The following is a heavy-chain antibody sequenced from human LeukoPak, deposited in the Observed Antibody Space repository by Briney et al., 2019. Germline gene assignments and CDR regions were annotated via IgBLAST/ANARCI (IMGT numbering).Heavy chain of an antibody. V-gene: IGHV3-23*01. Sequence: GSLRLSCAASGFTFSSYAMSWVRQAPGKGREWVSAISGSGGSTYYADSVKGRFTISRDNSKNTLYLQMNSLRAEDTAVYYCAKVPTTYYYGSGSYGPFDIWGQGTMVTVSS. J-gene: IGHJ3*02. CDR2: ISGSGGST. D-gene: IGHD3-10*01. CDR1: GFTFSSYA. CDR3: AKVPTTYYYGSGSYGPFDI.